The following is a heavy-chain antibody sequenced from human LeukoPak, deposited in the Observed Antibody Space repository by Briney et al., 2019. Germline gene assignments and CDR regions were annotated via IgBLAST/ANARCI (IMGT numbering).Heavy chain of an antibody. D-gene: IGHD1-26*01. V-gene: IGHV3-23*01. Sequence: GGSLRLSCAASGFTFSSYAMSWVRLAPGKGLEWVSAISGSGGSTYYADSVKGRFTISRDNSKNTLYLQMNSLRAEDTAVYYCAKDESLRSSGSYPYYFDYWGQGTLVTVSS. CDR2: ISGSGGST. J-gene: IGHJ4*02. CDR3: AKDESLRSSGSYPYYFDY. CDR1: GFTFSSYA.